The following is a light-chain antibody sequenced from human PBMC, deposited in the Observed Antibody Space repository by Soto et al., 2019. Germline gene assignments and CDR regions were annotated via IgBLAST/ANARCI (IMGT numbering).Light chain of an antibody. CDR3: CSYAGSYTLV. V-gene: IGLV2-11*01. CDR2: DVT. J-gene: IGLJ3*02. Sequence: QPVLTQPRSVSGSPGQSVTISCTGTSSDVGGYNYVSWYQHHPGKAPKLIIYDVTKRPSGVPDRFSGSKSGNTASLTISGLQAEDEADYYCCSYAGSYTLVFGGGTKLTVL. CDR1: SSDVGGYNY.